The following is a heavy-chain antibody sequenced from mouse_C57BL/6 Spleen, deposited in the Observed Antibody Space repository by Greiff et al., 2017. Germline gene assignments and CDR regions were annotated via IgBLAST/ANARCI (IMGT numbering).Heavy chain of an antibody. CDR2: IYPGNSDT. CDR1: GYTFTSYW. V-gene: IGHV1-5*01. J-gene: IGHJ3*01. CDR3: TRGGRDYGSSRLAD. Sequence: EVQLQQSGTVLARPGASVKMSCKTSGYTFTSYWMHWVKQRPGQGLEWIGAIYPGNSDTSYTQKFKGKAKLTAVTSASTAYLELSSLTNEDSAVYSSTRGGRDYGSSRLADWGQGTPVTVSA. D-gene: IGHD1-1*01.